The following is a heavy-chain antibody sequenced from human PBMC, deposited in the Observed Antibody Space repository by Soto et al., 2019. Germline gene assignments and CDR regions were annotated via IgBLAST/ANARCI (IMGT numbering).Heavy chain of an antibody. CDR1: GYTFNTYG. D-gene: IGHD3-3*01. J-gene: IGHJ5*02. Sequence: ASVKVSCKTSGYTFNTYGINWVRQAPGQGLELMGWISAYDGKTTYAEKFQGRVTMTTDTSTSTAYMELRSLRSDDTAIYYCARDPHEFWTSSWFDPWGQGNPVTVS. CDR3: ARDPHEFWTSSWFDP. CDR2: ISAYDGKT. V-gene: IGHV1-18*01.